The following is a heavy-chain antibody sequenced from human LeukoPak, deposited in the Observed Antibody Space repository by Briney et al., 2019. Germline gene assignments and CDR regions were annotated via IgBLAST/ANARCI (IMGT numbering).Heavy chain of an antibody. CDR2: ISAYNGNT. CDR3: ARDPGLVTAIRRGYYFDY. CDR1: GYTFTSYG. J-gene: IGHJ4*02. D-gene: IGHD2-21*02. Sequence: VASVKVSCKASGYTFTSYGISWVRQAPGQGLEWMGRISAYNGNTNYAQKLQGRVTMTTDTSTSTAYMELRSLRSDDTAVYYCARDPGLVTAIRRGYYFDYWGQGTLVTVSS. V-gene: IGHV1-18*01.